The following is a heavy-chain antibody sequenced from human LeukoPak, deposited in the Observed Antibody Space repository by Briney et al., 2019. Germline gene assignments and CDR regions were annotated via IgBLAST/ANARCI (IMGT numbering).Heavy chain of an antibody. Sequence: ASVKVSCKASGGTFSSYAISWVRQAPGQGLEWMGRIIPILGIANYAQKFQGRVTITADKSTSTAYMELSSLRSEDTAVYYCARDKDIVATTTFDYWGQGTLVTVSS. CDR3: ARDKDIVATTTFDY. CDR1: GGTFSSYA. CDR2: IIPILGIA. D-gene: IGHD5-12*01. J-gene: IGHJ4*02. V-gene: IGHV1-69*04.